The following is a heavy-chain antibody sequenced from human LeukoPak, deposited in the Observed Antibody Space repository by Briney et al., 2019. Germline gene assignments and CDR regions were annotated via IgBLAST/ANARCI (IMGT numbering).Heavy chain of an antibody. CDR1: GYTFTSYG. CDR2: ISAYNGNT. Sequence: ASVKVSCKASGYTFTSYGISWVRQAPGQGLEWMGWISAYNGNTNYVQKLQGRVTMTTDTSTSTAYMELRSLRSEDTAVYYCARGRVRGVITYNWFDPWGQGTLVTVSS. CDR3: ARGRVRGVITYNWFDP. D-gene: IGHD3-10*01. J-gene: IGHJ5*02. V-gene: IGHV1-18*04.